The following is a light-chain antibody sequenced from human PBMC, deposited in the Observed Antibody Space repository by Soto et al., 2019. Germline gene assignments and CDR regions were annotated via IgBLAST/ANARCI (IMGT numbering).Light chain of an antibody. CDR1: SSNIGAGYD. CDR3: QSYDSSLSGPTFV. J-gene: IGLJ1*01. V-gene: IGLV1-40*01. CDR2: GDT. Sequence: QSVLTQPPSVSGAPGQRVTISCTGSSSNIGAGYDVHWYQQLPGTAPKLLIYGDTNRPSEVPDRFSGSKSGTSASLAITGLQAADEADYYCQSYDSSLSGPTFVFRTGTKLTVL.